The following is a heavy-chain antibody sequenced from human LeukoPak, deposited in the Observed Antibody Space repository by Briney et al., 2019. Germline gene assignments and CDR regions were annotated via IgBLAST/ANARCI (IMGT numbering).Heavy chain of an antibody. D-gene: IGHD3-10*01. CDR1: GFTFTNYA. V-gene: IGHV3-23*01. CDR3: AQTRLWFGELSTFDF. J-gene: IGHJ4*02. CDR2: TSGSGSST. Sequence: GGSLRLSCEASGFTFTNYAMGWVRQAPGQGLEWVSTTSGSGSSTYYADSVKGRFTISRDNSKNTLYLQMNSLRAEDTAIYYCAQTRLWFGELSTFDFWGQGTLVTVSS.